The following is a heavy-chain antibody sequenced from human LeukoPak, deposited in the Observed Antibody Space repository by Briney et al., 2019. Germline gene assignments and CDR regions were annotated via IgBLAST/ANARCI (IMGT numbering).Heavy chain of an antibody. V-gene: IGHV4-59*01. CDR3: ARDPPRIAAAERGAFDI. CDR1: GGSISSYY. J-gene: IGHJ3*02. Sequence: PSETLSLTCTVSGGSISSYYWSWIRQPPGKGLEWIGYIYYSGSTNYNPSLKSRVTISVDTSKNQFSLKLSSVTAADTAVYYCARDPPRIAAAERGAFDIWGQGTMVTVSS. CDR2: IYYSGST. D-gene: IGHD6-13*01.